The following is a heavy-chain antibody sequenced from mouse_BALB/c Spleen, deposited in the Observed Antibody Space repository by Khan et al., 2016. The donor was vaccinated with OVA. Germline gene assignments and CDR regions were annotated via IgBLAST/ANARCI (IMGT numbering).Heavy chain of an antibody. Sequence: EVQLQESGPGLVKPSQSLSLTCTVTAYSITSDYAWTWIRQFPGNKLEWMGYISYSGSTSYNPSLKSRITITRDKSKNPFSLQLISVTTEDTATYYCACIRFYYRYSFVDYWGQGTTLTVSS. V-gene: IGHV3-2*02. CDR2: ISYSGST. J-gene: IGHJ2*01. D-gene: IGHD2-14*01. CDR3: ACIRFYYRYSFVDY. CDR1: AYSITSDYA.